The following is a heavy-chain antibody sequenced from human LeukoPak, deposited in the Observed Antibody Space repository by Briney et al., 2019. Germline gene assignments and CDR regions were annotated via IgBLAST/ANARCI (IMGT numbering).Heavy chain of an antibody. CDR3: AREHKSHGDYPYYFDS. CDR1: SDSISSGDYY. Sequence: PSQTLSLTCTVSSDSISSGDYYWSWIRQPAGKGLEFIGYINKKGGTFYNPPLKSRVSISIDTSKNQFSLRLTSVTAADTAVYFCAREHKSHGDYPYYFDSWGQGTLVTVSS. V-gene: IGHV4-30-4*01. D-gene: IGHD4-17*01. CDR2: INKKGGT. J-gene: IGHJ4*02.